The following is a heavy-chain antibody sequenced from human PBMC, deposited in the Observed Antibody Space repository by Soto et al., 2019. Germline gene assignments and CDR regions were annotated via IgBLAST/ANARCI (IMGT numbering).Heavy chain of an antibody. CDR2: ISGSGDT. CDR1: GLTFSNYG. Sequence: EVQLLESGGGLVQPGGSLRLSCAASGLTFSNYGMTWVRQAPGKGLEWVSAISGSGDTYNVDSLKGRFTISRDNSKSTLFLQMNNLRDEDTAVYYCATYGGDSGGFEYFKYWGQGTLVTVSS. J-gene: IGHJ1*01. V-gene: IGHV3-23*01. D-gene: IGHD2-21*02. CDR3: ATYGGDSGGFEYFKY.